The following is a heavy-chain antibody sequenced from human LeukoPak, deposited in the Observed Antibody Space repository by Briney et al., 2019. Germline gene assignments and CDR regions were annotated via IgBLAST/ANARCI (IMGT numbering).Heavy chain of an antibody. Sequence: GGSLRLSCAASGFTFSNYGMSWVRQASGKGLEWVSSISSSSSYIYYADSVKGRFTISRDNAKNSLYLQMNSLRAEDTAVYYCARDRYFPNDYWGQGTLVTVSS. CDR1: GFTFSNYG. V-gene: IGHV3-21*01. J-gene: IGHJ4*02. D-gene: IGHD3-16*02. CDR2: ISSSSSYI. CDR3: ARDRYFPNDY.